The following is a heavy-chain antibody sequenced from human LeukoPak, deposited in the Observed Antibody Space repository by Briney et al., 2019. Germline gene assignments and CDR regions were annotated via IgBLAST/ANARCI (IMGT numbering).Heavy chain of an antibody. J-gene: IGHJ3*02. V-gene: IGHV3-74*01. Sequence: GRSLRLSCAASGFTFSIVWMHWVRQAPGKVLVWVSRVNGDGSSTTYADSVKGRFTISRDSAKNTVYLQMNSLRAEDTAVYYCARPQHGDLYAFDIWGHGTMVTVSS. CDR3: ARPQHGDLYAFDI. CDR1: GFTFSIVW. CDR2: VNGDGSST. D-gene: IGHD4-17*01.